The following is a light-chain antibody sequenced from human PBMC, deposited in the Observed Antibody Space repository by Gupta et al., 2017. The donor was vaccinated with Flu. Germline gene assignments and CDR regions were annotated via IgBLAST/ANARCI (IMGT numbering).Light chain of an antibody. CDR3: QLYGSSPAYT. V-gene: IGKV3-20*01. CDR2: GAS. Sequence: VLTPSPGSLSLSPGEGATLSCRASQTVAGSFLAWYQQQPGQAPRLLIYGASTRAPGIPDRFSGSGSGTDFTLTITRLEPEDFAVYYCQLYGSSPAYTFGQGTKLEI. CDR1: QTVAGSF. J-gene: IGKJ2*01.